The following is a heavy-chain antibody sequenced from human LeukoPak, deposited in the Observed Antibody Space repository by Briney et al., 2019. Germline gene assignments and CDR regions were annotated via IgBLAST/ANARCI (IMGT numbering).Heavy chain of an antibody. D-gene: IGHD6-13*01. Sequence: ASVTVSCKASGGTFSSYAISGVRQPPGQGLEWMGGNIPIFGTANYAQKFQGRVTTTADKSTSTAYMELSSLRSEDTAVYYCARGRGIAAAPFDYWGQGTLVTVSS. CDR2: NIPIFGTA. CDR1: GGTFSSYA. J-gene: IGHJ4*02. CDR3: ARGRGIAAAPFDY. V-gene: IGHV1-69*06.